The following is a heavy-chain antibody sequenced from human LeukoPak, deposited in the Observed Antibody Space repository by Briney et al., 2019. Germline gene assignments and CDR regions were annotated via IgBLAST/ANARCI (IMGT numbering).Heavy chain of an antibody. CDR2: FDPEDGET. D-gene: IGHD1-7*01. Sequence: ASVKVSCKVSGYTLTELSMHWVRQAPGKGLEWMGGFDPEDGETIYAQKFQGRVTMTEDTSTDTAYMELSSLRSEDTAVYYCATDASLITGTTAYYYYGMDVWGQGTTVTVSS. CDR3: ATDASLITGTTAYYYYGMDV. CDR1: GYTLTELS. J-gene: IGHJ6*02. V-gene: IGHV1-24*01.